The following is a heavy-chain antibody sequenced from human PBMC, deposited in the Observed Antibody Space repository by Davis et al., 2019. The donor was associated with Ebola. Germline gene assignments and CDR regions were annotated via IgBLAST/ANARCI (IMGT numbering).Heavy chain of an antibody. CDR3: ARLETVAGLDY. V-gene: IGHV4-59*01. J-gene: IGHJ4*02. CDR2: IYYSGST. Sequence: MPSETLSLTCTVSGGSISYYYWTWIRQPPGRGLEWIGYIYYSGSTNYNPSLKSRVTISVDTSKNQFSLKLSSVTAADTAVYYCARLETVAGLDYWGQGTLVTVSS. D-gene: IGHD6-19*01. CDR1: GGSISYYY.